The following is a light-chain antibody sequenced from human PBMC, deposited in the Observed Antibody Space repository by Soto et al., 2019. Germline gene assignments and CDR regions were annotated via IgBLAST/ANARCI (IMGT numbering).Light chain of an antibody. CDR1: SGHSTYS. V-gene: IGLV4-69*01. J-gene: IGLJ3*02. CDR3: QTWATGIQV. Sequence: QLVLTQSPSASASLGASVKLTCTLTSGHSTYSIAWHQLQPDKGPRYLMKVNSDGSHSKGDGIPDRFSGSSSGTERYLTISRLQSEDEADYSCQTWATGIQVFGGGTKLTVL. CDR2: VNSDGSH.